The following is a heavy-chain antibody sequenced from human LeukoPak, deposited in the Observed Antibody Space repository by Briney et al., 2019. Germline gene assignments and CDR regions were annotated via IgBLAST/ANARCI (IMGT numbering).Heavy chain of an antibody. CDR1: GFAFSSFA. Sequence: PGGSLRLSCAASGFAFSSFAMHWVRQAPGKGLEWVSLISYDGIIEDYSDSVKGRFTISRDNFKNTLFLQMNSLRDEDTAVYYCARDIGDGYNFGEFDYWGQGTLVTVSS. V-gene: IGHV3-30*04. CDR3: ARDIGDGYNFGEFDY. CDR2: ISYDGIIE. D-gene: IGHD5-24*01. J-gene: IGHJ4*02.